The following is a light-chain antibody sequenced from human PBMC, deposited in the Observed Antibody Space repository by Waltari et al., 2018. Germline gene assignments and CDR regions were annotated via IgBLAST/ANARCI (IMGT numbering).Light chain of an antibody. CDR1: QSISNW. CDR3: QQYNSYSLLP. J-gene: IGKJ4*01. CDR2: SAS. V-gene: IGKV1-5*03. Sequence: DIQMTQSPSTLSASVGDRVTITCRASQSISNWLAWYQQKPGKAPKLLLYSASTLESGFPSRFSGSGSGTEFTLTISSLQPDDFATYYCQQYNSYSLLPFGGGTKVEIK.